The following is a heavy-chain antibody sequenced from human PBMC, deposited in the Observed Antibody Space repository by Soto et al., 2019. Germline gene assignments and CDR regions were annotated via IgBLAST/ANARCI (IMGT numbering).Heavy chain of an antibody. CDR1: GFTFSSYA. Sequence: GGSLRLSCAASGFTFSSYAMSWVRQAPGKGLEWVSTISSSGGSTHYADSVKGRFTISRDNSKNTLYLQMSSLRAEDTAVYYCVKGVSYAFDIWGQGTMVTVSS. CDR2: ISSSGGST. CDR3: VKGVSYAFDI. V-gene: IGHV3-23*01. J-gene: IGHJ3*02. D-gene: IGHD3-16*01.